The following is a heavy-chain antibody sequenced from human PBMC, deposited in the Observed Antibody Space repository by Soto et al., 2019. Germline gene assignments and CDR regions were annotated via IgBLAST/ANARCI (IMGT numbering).Heavy chain of an antibody. CDR2: ITTSDDIT. Sequence: EVQLFESGGGLVEPGESLRLSCAASGFIFKDFAMSWVRQAPGKGLEWVSTITTSDDITYSASSVSGRFTISRDNSANTLFLQMISMSADATATYYWTKVDSSGFLDPSRRYSTPDHWGQGTLVTVSS. D-gene: IGHD3-10*01. J-gene: IGHJ5*02. CDR1: GFIFKDFA. V-gene: IGHV3-23*01. CDR3: TKVDSSGFLDPSRRYSTPDH.